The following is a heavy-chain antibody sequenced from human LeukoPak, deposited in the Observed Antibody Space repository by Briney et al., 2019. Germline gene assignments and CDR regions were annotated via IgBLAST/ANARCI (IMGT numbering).Heavy chain of an antibody. V-gene: IGHV4-61*01. D-gene: IGHD2-21*02. Sequence: SQTLSLTCTVSGGSISSGSYYWSWIRQPPGKGLEWIGYIYYSGSTNYNPSLKSRVTISVDTSKNQFSLKLSSVTAADTAVYYCARGGNIVVVTAPPGFDIWGQGTMVTVSS. CDR1: GGSISSGSYY. CDR2: IYYSGST. CDR3: ARGGNIVVVTAPPGFDI. J-gene: IGHJ3*02.